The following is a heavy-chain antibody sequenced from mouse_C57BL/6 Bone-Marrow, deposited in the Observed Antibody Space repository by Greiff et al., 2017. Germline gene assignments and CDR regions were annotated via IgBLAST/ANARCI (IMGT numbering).Heavy chain of an antibody. V-gene: IGHV1-76*01. Sequence: VKLQESGAELVRPGASVKLSCKASGYTFTDYYINWVKQRPGQGLEWIARIYPGSGNTYYNEKFKGKATLTAEKSSSTAYMQLSSLTSEDSAVYFCARRTGAWFAYWGQGTLVTVSA. CDR2: IYPGSGNT. CDR3: ARRTGAWFAY. D-gene: IGHD4-1*01. J-gene: IGHJ3*01. CDR1: GYTFTDYY.